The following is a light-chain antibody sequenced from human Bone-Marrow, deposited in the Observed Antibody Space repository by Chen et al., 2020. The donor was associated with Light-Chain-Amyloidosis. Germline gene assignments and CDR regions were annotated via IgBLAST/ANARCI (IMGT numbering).Light chain of an antibody. V-gene: IGLV3-25*03. CDR2: RDT. CDR3: QSADSSGTYEVI. J-gene: IGLJ2*01. Sequence: SYELTQPPSVSVSPGQTARITCSGDDLPTKYAYWYQQKPGQAPVLVIHRDTERPSGISARFSGARSGTTATLPISGGQAEDEADYHCQSADSSGTYEVIFGGGTKLTVL. CDR1: DLPTKY.